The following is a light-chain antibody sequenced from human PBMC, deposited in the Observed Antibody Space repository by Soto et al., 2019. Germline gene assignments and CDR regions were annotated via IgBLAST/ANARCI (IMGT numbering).Light chain of an antibody. J-gene: IGKJ4*01. V-gene: IGKV1-8*01. CDR2: TAS. CDR3: QQYYNYPLT. Sequence: AIRMTQSPSSFSASTGDRVTITCRASQGISSYLAWYQQKPGKAPKLLIYTASTLQIGVPSRFSGSGSGTDFTLTISCLQSEDFATYYCQQYYNYPLTFGGGTKVEIK. CDR1: QGISSY.